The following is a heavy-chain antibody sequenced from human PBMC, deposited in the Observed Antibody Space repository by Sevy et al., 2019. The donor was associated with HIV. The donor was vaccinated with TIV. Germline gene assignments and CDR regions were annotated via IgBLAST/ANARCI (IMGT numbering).Heavy chain of an antibody. Sequence: GGSLRLSCVASGFPVSSNYMSWVRQAPGKGLEWVSVMYSDGSTYHADSVKGRFTISSDNSKNTLYLQMNSLRVEDTAVYYCARGKSGYGYGLDYWGQGTLVTVSS. V-gene: IGHV3-66*01. J-gene: IGHJ4*02. CDR2: MYSDGST. CDR1: GFPVSSNY. CDR3: ARGKSGYGYGLDY. D-gene: IGHD5-18*01.